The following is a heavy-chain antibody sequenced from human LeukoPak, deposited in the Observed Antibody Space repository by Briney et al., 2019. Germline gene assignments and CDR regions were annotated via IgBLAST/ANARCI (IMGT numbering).Heavy chain of an antibody. D-gene: IGHD2-15*01. V-gene: IGHV3-23*01. CDR2: ISNNGGYT. CDR1: GFTFSSSA. CDR3: AKQLGYCSDGSCYFPY. J-gene: IGHJ4*02. Sequence: PWGSLRLSCAASGFTFSSSAMSWVRQAPGKGLGWVSAISNNGGYTYYADSVQGRFTISRDNSKSTLCLQMNSLRAGDTAVYYCAKQLGYCSDGSCYFPYWGQGTLVTVSS.